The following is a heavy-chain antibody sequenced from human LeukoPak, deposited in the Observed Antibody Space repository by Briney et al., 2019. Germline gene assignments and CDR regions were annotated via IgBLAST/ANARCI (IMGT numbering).Heavy chain of an antibody. V-gene: IGHV3-48*03. CDR2: ISSSGSTI. J-gene: IGHJ4*02. Sequence: PGESLRLSCAASGFTFSSYEMNWVRQAPGKGLEWVSYISSSGSTIYYADSVKGRFTISRDNAKNSLYLQMNSLRAEDTAVYYCAKGPDYYDSSGPGANYWGQGTLVTVSS. D-gene: IGHD3-22*01. CDR3: AKGPDYYDSSGPGANY. CDR1: GFTFSSYE.